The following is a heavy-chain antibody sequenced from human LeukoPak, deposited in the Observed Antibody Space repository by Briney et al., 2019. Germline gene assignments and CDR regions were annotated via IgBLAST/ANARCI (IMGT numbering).Heavy chain of an antibody. CDR1: GGSISSYY. J-gene: IGHJ3*02. Sequence: SETLSLTCTVSGGSISSYYWSWIRQPPGKGLEWIGYIYYSGSTNYNPSLKSRVTISVDTSKNQFSLKLSSVTAADTAVYYCARERFTSLDIWGQGTMVTVSS. CDR3: ARERFTSLDI. V-gene: IGHV4-59*12. CDR2: IYYSGST.